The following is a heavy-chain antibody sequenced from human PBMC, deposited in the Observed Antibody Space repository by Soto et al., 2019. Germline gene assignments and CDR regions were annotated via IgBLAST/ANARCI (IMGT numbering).Heavy chain of an antibody. CDR2: INPNSGGT. Sequence: QVQLVQSGAEVKKPGASVKVSCKASGYTFTGYYMHWVRQAPGQGLEWMGWINPNSGGTNYAQKFQGWVTMTRDTSISTAYMELSRLRSDDTAVYYCATTGSGLGQQLAAWIYGMDVWGQGTTVTVSS. CDR3: ATTGSGLGQQLAAWIYGMDV. V-gene: IGHV1-2*04. CDR1: GYTFTGYY. J-gene: IGHJ6*02. D-gene: IGHD6-13*01.